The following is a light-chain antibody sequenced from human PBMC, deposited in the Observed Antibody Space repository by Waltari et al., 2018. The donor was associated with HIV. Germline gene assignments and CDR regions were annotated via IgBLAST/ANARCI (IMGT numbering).Light chain of an antibody. CDR1: SSDVGDYNY. Sequence: QSALTQPPSASGSPGQSVTISCTGTSSDVGDYNYVSWYQQHPGKAPKLMIFEGSKRSSGVPDRFSGSKSGNTASLTVSVLQAEDEAEYYCSSYGGNSNVVFGGGTKLTVL. V-gene: IGLV2-8*01. J-gene: IGLJ2*01. CDR3: SSYGGNSNVV. CDR2: EGS.